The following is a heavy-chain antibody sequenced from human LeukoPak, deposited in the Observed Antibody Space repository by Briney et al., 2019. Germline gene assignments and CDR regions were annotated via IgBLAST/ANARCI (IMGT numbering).Heavy chain of an antibody. CDR2: INSDGSST. V-gene: IGHV3-74*01. Sequence: GGSLRLSCAASAFTFSSYWMHWVRQVPGKGLVWVSRINSDGSSTRYADSVKGRFTISRDNAKNTLYLQMNSLRAEDTAVYYCAKDGAYSSGWGWVFDYWGQGTLVTVSS. J-gene: IGHJ4*02. D-gene: IGHD6-19*01. CDR3: AKDGAYSSGWGWVFDY. CDR1: AFTFSSYW.